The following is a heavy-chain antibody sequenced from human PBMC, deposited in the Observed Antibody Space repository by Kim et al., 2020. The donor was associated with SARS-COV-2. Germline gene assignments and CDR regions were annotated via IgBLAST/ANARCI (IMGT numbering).Heavy chain of an antibody. Sequence: LSLTCAASGFTVSSNYMSWVRQAPGKGLEWVSVIYSGGSTYYADSVKGRFTISRDNSKNTLYLQMNSLRAEDTAVYYCARGLDFWSGYYDWFDPWGQGTLVTVSS. CDR1: GFTVSSNY. J-gene: IGHJ5*02. D-gene: IGHD3-3*01. CDR2: IYSGGST. CDR3: ARGLDFWSGYYDWFDP. V-gene: IGHV3-66*02.